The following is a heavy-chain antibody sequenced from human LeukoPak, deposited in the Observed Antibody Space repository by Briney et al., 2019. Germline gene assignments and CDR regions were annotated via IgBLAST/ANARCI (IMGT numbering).Heavy chain of an antibody. CDR1: GGTFSSYA. J-gene: IGHJ4*02. V-gene: IGHV1-69*13. CDR2: IIPIFGTA. Sequence: SVKVSCKASGGTFSSYAISWVRQAPGQGLEWMGGIIPIFGTANYAQKFQGRVTITADESTSTVYMELRSLRSDDTAVYYCARVTSAGYSFVHFDYWGQGTLVTVSS. D-gene: IGHD5-18*01. CDR3: ARVTSAGYSFVHFDY.